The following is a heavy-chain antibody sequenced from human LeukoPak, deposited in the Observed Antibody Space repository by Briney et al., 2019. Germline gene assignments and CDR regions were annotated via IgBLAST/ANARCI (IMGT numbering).Heavy chain of an antibody. CDR1: GGSISSYY. Sequence: SETLSLTCTVSGGSISSYYWSWIRQPPGKGLEWIGYIYYSGSTNYNPSLKSRVTISVDTSKTQFSLKLSSVTAADTAVYYCARRSYYGSGSYYKVGYYLDYWGQGTLVTVSS. CDR3: ARRSYYGSGSYYKVGYYLDY. CDR2: IYYSGST. V-gene: IGHV4-59*08. J-gene: IGHJ4*02. D-gene: IGHD3-10*01.